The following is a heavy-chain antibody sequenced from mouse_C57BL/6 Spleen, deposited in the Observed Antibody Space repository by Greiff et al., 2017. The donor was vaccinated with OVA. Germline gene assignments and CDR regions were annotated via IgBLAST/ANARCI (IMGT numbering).Heavy chain of an antibody. D-gene: IGHD1-1*01. V-gene: IGHV1-64*01. CDR2: IHPNSGST. CDR1: GYTFTSYW. CDR3: ARGILRRSGENWYFDV. Sequence: QVQLKESGAELVKPGASVKLSCKASGYTFTSYWMHWVKQRPGQGLEWIGMIHPNSGSTNYNEKFKSKATLTVDKSSSTAYMQLSSLTSEDSAVYYCARGILRRSGENWYFDVWGTGTTVTVSS. J-gene: IGHJ1*03.